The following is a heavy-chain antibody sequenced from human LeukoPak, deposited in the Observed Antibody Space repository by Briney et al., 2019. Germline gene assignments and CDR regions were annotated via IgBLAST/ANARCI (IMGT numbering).Heavy chain of an antibody. V-gene: IGHV1-69*05. CDR2: IIPIFGTA. CDR1: GGTFSSYA. D-gene: IGHD4-17*01. CDR3: ASEKAPYGFFDY. J-gene: IGHJ4*02. Sequence: SVKVSCKASGGTFSSYAISWVRQAPGQGLEWMGRIIPIFGTANYAQKFQGRVKITTDESTSTAYMELSSLRSEDTAVYYCASEKAPYGFFDYWGQGTLVTVSS.